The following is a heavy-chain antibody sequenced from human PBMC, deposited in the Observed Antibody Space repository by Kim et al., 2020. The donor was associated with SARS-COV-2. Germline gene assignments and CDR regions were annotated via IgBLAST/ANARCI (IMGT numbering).Heavy chain of an antibody. D-gene: IGHD1-26*01. J-gene: IGHJ4*02. Sequence: SETLSLTCTVSGASISSRGYYWSWIRQYPGKGLEWIGYIHDSGRTYYNPSLKSRVIILIDTSKNNFSLEVTSVTAADTAMYYCARLIDGTVGAQEWGQGTLVTVSS. V-gene: IGHV4-31*03. CDR1: GASISSRGYY. CDR3: ARLIDGTVGAQE. CDR2: IHDSGRT.